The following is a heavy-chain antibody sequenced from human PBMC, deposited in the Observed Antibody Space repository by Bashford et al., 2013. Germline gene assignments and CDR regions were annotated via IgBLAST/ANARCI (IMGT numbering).Heavy chain of an antibody. CDR2: IIPIFGTA. V-gene: IGHV1-69*06. D-gene: IGHD3-10*01. CDR1: GYTFTNYY. J-gene: IGHJ6*02. CDR3: ARGNWAGGVREFETHNYYYGMDV. Sequence: SVKVSCKASGYTFTNYYMHWVRQAPGQGLEWMGGIIPIFGTANYAQKFQGRVTITADKSTSTAYMELSSLRSEDTAVYYCARGNWAGGVREFETHNYYYGMDVVGPRDPRSPSP.